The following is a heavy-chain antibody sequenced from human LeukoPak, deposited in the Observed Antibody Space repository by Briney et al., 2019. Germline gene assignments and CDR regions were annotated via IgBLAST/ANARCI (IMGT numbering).Heavy chain of an antibody. CDR1: GGSISSYY. J-gene: IGHJ5*02. D-gene: IGHD1-26*01. CDR2: NYTSGST. V-gene: IGHV4-4*07. CDR3: ARERARGSWFDP. Sequence: SEPLSLTCTVSGGSISSYYWRWLRQPAGKGLEWIGRNYTSGSTNYNPSLKSRVTMSVDTSKNQFSLKLSSVTGADPAVYYGARERARGSWFDPWGQGTLVTVSS.